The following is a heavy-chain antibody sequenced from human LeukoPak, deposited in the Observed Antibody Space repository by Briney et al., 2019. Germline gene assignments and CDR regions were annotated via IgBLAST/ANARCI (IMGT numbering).Heavy chain of an antibody. J-gene: IGHJ6*03. V-gene: IGHV4-34*01. CDR3: ARRLVRGVSYYYYYYMDV. CDR2: INHSGST. CDR1: GFTFSSYG. Sequence: GSLRLSCAASGFTFSSYGMSWVRQPPGKGLEWIGEINHSGSTNYNPSLKSRVTISVDTSKNQFSLKLSSVTAADTAVYYCARRLVRGVSYYYYYYMDVWGKGTTVTISS. D-gene: IGHD3-10*01.